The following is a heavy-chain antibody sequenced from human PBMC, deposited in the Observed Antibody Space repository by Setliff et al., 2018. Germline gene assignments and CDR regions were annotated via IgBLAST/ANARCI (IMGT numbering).Heavy chain of an antibody. V-gene: IGHV3-33*01. CDR2: IWFDGSHP. D-gene: IGHD5-18*01. J-gene: IGHJ6*03. CDR3: ARAADSYGPPRSYMDV. Sequence: PGGSLRLSCAASGFSFSSTAMHWVRQAPGKGLEWVAGIWFDGSHPYYADSVEGRFTLSRDNSKNMVNLQMSGLRAEDTAVYYCARAADSYGPPRSYMDVWGKGTTGTVSS. CDR1: GFSFSSTA.